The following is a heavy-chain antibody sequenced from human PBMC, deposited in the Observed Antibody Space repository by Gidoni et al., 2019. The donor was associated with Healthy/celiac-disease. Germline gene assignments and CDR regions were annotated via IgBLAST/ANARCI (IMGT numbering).Heavy chain of an antibody. D-gene: IGHD3-3*01. CDR2: IYYSGST. V-gene: IGHV4-39*01. CDR1: GGSISSSRYY. Sequence: QLQLQESGPGLVKPSETLSLTCTVSGGSISSSRYYWGLIRQPPGKGLEWMGSIYYSGSTSNNPSLKSLVTISVDTSKNQFSLKLSSVTAADTAVYYCARTVINRSGYYHNRPFDYWGQGTLVTVSS. CDR3: ARTVINRSGYYHNRPFDY. J-gene: IGHJ4*02.